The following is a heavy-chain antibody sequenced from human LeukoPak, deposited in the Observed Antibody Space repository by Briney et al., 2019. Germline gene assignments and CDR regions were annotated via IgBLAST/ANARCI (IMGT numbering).Heavy chain of an antibody. CDR3: AKDRGAYCGGDCYSGFDY. Sequence: GGSLRLSCAASGFTFSSYGMPWVRQAPGKGLEWVAVISYDGSNKYYADSVKGRFTISRDNSKNTLYLQMNSLRAEDTAVYYCAKDRGAYCGGDCYSGFDYWGQGTLVTVSS. CDR2: ISYDGSNK. CDR1: GFTFSSYG. D-gene: IGHD2-21*02. V-gene: IGHV3-30*18. J-gene: IGHJ4*02.